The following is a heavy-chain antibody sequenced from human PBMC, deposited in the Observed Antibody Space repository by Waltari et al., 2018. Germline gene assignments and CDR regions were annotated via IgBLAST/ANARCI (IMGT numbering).Heavy chain of an antibody. CDR3: ARDVGNYYYYMDV. CDR2: ISSSSSYL. V-gene: IGHV3-21*01. Sequence: EVQLVESGGGLVKPGGSLRLSCAASGFTFSSYSMNWVRQAPGKGMEWVSSISSSSSYLDYADSVKSRFTISRDNAKNSLYLQMNSLRAEDTAVYYCARDVGNYYYYMDVWGKGTTVTISS. CDR1: GFTFSSYS. D-gene: IGHD2-15*01. J-gene: IGHJ6*03.